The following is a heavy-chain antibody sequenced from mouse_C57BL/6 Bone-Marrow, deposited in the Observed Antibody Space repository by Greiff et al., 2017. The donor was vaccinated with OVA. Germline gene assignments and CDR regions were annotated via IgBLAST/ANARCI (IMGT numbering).Heavy chain of an antibody. Sequence: EVQVVESGGGLVKPGGSLKLSCAASGFTFSDYGMHWVRQAPEQGLEWVAYISRGSSTIYYAATVKGRFTISRDNAKNTLFLQMTSLRSEDTAMYYCARGGGFAYWGQGTLVTVSA. CDR2: ISRGSSTI. J-gene: IGHJ3*01. CDR1: GFTFSDYG. V-gene: IGHV5-17*01. CDR3: ARGGGFAY.